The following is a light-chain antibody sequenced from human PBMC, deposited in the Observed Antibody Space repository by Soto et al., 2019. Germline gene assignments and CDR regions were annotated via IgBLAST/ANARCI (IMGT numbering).Light chain of an antibody. J-gene: IGKJ3*01. CDR3: QQNYTTLFT. CDR2: AAS. V-gene: IGKV1-39*01. Sequence: DIQMTQSPSSLSASVGDRVTITCRTSQSIDNYLNWYQQKPGKAPKLLMFAASTLQSGVPSRFSGSRSETDFTLTISSLQPEGLATYYCQQNYTTLFTFGLGAKVDLK. CDR1: QSIDNY.